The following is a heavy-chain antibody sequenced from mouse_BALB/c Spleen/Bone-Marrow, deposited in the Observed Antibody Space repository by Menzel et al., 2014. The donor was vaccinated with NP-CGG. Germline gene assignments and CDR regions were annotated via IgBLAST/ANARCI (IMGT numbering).Heavy chain of an antibody. D-gene: IGHD1-1*01. CDR1: GFNIKDTY. V-gene: IGHV14-3*02. Sequence: EVKLVESGAELVKPGASVKLSCTASGFNIKDTYMYWVKQRPEQGLEWIGRIDPANGNTKYDPKFQDKATITADTSSNTAYLQLSSLTSEDTAVYYCARYYYGSSLFAYWGQGTLVPVSA. J-gene: IGHJ3*01. CDR3: ARYYYGSSLFAY. CDR2: IDPANGNT.